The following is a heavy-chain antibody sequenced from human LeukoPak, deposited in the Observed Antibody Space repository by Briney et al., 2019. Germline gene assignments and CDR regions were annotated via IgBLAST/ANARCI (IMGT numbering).Heavy chain of an antibody. V-gene: IGHV1-2*02. D-gene: IGHD2-15*01. J-gene: IGHJ5*02. CDR3: ARGSCSGGSCYSRWFDP. CDR1: GYTFTGYY. CDR2: INPNSGGT. Sequence: GASVKVCCKASGYTFTGYYMHWVRQAPGQGLEWMRWINPNSGGTNYAQKFQGRVTMTRDTSISTAYMELSRLRSDDTAVYYCARGSCSGGSCYSRWFDPWGQGTLVTVSS.